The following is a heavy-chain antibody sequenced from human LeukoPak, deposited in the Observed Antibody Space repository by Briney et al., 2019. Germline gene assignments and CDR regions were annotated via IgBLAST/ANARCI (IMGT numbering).Heavy chain of an antibody. CDR2: ISWDGGST. J-gene: IGHJ4*02. D-gene: IGHD6-25*01. CDR1: GFTFDDYA. V-gene: IGHV3-43D*03. Sequence: GGSLRLSCAASGFTFDDYAMHWVRQAPGKGLEWVSLISWDGGSTYYADSVKGRFTISRDNTKNSLCLQMNSLRAEDTALYYCARAGRPAEGIDYWGQGTLVTVSS. CDR3: ARAGRPAEGIDY.